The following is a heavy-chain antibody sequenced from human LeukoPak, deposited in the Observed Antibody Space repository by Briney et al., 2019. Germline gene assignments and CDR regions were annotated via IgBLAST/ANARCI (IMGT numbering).Heavy chain of an antibody. D-gene: IGHD3-10*01. CDR1: GGSISSGSYY. CDR3: AREGTRDPNWFDP. V-gene: IGHV4-61*01. J-gene: IGHJ5*02. CDR2: IYYSGST. Sequence: KTSETLSLTCTVSGGSISSGSYYWSWIRQPPGKGLEWIGYIYYSGSTNYNPSLKSRVTISVDTSKNQFSLKLSSVTAADTAVYYCAREGTRDPNWFDPWGQGTLVTVSS.